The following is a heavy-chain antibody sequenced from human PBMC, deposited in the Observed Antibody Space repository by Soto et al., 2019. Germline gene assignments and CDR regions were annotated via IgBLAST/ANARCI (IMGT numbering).Heavy chain of an antibody. CDR3: ARSYCSGGSCYLDAFDI. Sequence: ASVKVSCKASGYTFTGYYMHWVRQAPGQGLEWMGWINPNSGGTNYAQKFQGWVTMTRDTSISTAYMELSRLRSDDTAVYYCARSYCSGGSCYLDAFDIWGQGTMVTVS. CDR2: INPNSGGT. CDR1: GYTFTGYY. D-gene: IGHD2-15*01. V-gene: IGHV1-2*04. J-gene: IGHJ3*02.